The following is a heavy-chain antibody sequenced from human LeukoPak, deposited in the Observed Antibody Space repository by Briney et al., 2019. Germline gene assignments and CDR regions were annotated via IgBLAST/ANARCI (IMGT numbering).Heavy chain of an antibody. CDR3: ARVPEEDYSGYDLFY. CDR2: INPSGGST. V-gene: IGHV1-46*01. J-gene: IGHJ4*02. CDR1: GYTFTSYY. Sequence: ASVKVSCKASGYTFTSYYMHWVRQAPGQGLEWMGIINPSGGSTSYAQKFQGRVTMTRDMSTSTVYMELSSLRSEDTAVYYCARVPEEDYSGYDLFYWGQGTLVTVSS. D-gene: IGHD5-12*01.